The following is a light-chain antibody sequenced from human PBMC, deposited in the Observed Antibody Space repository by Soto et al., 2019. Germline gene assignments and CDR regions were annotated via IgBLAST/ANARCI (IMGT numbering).Light chain of an antibody. CDR1: QSVSSS. Sequence: EIVMTQSPATLSVSPGEGATLSCRASQSVSSSLAWYQEKSGQAPRLLIYGASTRATGIPARFSGSGSGTDFTLIISSLQSEDFAVYYCQQYYKWPLTFGGGTKVDIK. J-gene: IGKJ4*01. CDR3: QQYYKWPLT. CDR2: GAS. V-gene: IGKV3-15*01.